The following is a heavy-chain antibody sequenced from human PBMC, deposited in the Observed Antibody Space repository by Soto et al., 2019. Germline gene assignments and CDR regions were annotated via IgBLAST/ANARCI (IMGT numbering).Heavy chain of an antibody. J-gene: IGHJ4*02. V-gene: IGHV1-3*01. CDR3: GRDLGGWPDY. Sequence: ASVKASCKACGYTFTCYSMHWLRHAPGQRLEWMGWINAGNGNTKYSQKFQGRVTITRDTSASTAYMELSSLSVEDTAGYYGGRDLGGWPDYWGQGTLVTVSS. D-gene: IGHD2-15*01. CDR2: INAGNGNT. CDR1: GYTFTCYS.